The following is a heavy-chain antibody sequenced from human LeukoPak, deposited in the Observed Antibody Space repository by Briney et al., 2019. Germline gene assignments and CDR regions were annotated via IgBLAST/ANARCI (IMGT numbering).Heavy chain of an antibody. CDR2: IIPIFGTA. V-gene: IGHV1-69*13. D-gene: IGHD6-6*01. J-gene: IGHJ4*02. CDR1: GGTFSSYA. CDR3: ARDLSESSSFGS. Sequence: SVKVSCKASGGTFSSYAISWVRQAPGQGLEWMGGIIPIFGTANYAQKFQGRVTITADESTSTAYMELSSLRSEDTAVYYCARDLSESSSFGSWGQGSLVTVSS.